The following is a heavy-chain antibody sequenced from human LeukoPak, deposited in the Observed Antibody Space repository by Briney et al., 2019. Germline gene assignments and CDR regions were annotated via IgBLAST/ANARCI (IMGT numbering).Heavy chain of an antibody. CDR2: MNPNSGNT. V-gene: IGHV1-8*01. Sequence: ASVKVSCKASGYTFTSYDINWVRQATGQGLEWMGWMNPNSGNTGYAQKFQGRVTMTRDTSTSTVYMELSSLRSEDTAVYYCASRESYSSSWYVIWGQGTLVTVSS. J-gene: IGHJ4*02. CDR3: ASRESYSSSWYVI. CDR1: GYTFTSYD. D-gene: IGHD6-13*01.